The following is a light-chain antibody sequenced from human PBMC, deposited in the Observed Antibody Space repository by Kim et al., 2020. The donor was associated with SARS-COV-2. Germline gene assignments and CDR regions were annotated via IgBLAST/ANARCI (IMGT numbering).Light chain of an antibody. CDR1: QSVSANY. Sequence: EIVLTQSPGTLSLSPGERATLSCRASQSVSANYLAWYQQKPGQAPRLLIYGVSSRATGIPDRFSGSGSGTDFTLTISRLEPEDFAVYYCQQYVISPWTFGPRTQVDI. CDR3: QQYVISPWT. V-gene: IGKV3-20*01. J-gene: IGKJ3*01. CDR2: GVS.